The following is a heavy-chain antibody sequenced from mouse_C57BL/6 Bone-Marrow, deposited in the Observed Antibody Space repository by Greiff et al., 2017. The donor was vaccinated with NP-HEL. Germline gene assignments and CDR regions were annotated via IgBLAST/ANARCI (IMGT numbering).Heavy chain of an antibody. CDR3: TFNGGSSDY. CDR1: GFNIKDDY. D-gene: IGHD1-1*01. J-gene: IGHJ2*01. V-gene: IGHV14-4*01. Sequence: EVQLQESGAELVRPGASVKLSCTASGFNIKDDYMHWVKQRPEQGLEWIGWIDPENGDTEYASKFQGKATITADTSSNTAYLQLSSLTSEDTAVYYCTFNGGSSDYWGRGTTLTVSS. CDR2: IDPENGDT.